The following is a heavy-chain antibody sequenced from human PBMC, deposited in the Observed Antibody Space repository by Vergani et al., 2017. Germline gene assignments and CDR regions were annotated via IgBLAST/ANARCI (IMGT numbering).Heavy chain of an antibody. CDR3: ARGLGYCSSTSCYTRGLDAFYYYYYMDV. D-gene: IGHD2-2*02. Sequence: QVQLQESGPGLVKPSETLSLTCTVSGGSISSYYWSWIRQPAGKGLEWIGRIYTSGSTNYNPSLQSRVTMSVDTSKNQFSLKLSSVTAADTAVYYCARGLGYCSSTSCYTRGLDAFYYYYYMDVWGKGTTVTVSS. J-gene: IGHJ6*03. V-gene: IGHV4-4*07. CDR1: GGSISSYY. CDR2: IYTSGST.